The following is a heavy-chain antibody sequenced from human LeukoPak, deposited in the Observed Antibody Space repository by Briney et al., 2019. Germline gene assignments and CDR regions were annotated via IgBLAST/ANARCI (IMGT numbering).Heavy chain of an antibody. J-gene: IGHJ6*03. CDR2: IDFTSRYI. Sequence: PGGSLRLSCAASGFTFSSYSMNWVRQAPGKGLEWVSSIDFTSRYIYNADSVKGRFTTSRDNAKNTLDLQMNSLRAEDTAVYYCARDRIGSYYYMDVWGKGTTVTVSS. D-gene: IGHD1-26*01. V-gene: IGHV3-21*01. CDR1: GFTFSSYS. CDR3: ARDRIGSYYYMDV.